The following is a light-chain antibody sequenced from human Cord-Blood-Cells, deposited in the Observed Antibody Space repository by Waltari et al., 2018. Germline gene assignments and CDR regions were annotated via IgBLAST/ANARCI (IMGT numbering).Light chain of an antibody. Sequence: DIVMIPSPHSLVASLGENAPIHCKSSRSVLYSSNNKNYLAWYQQKPGQPPKLLIYWASTRESGVPDRFSGSGSGTDFTLTISSLQAEDVAVYYCQQYYSTPRTFGQGTKVEIK. V-gene: IGKV4-1*01. CDR1: RSVLYSSNNKNY. J-gene: IGKJ1*01. CDR3: QQYYSTPRT. CDR2: WAS.